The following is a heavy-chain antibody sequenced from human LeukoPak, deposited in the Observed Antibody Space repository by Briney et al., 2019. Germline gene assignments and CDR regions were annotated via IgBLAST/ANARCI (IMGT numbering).Heavy chain of an antibody. J-gene: IGHJ4*02. Sequence: GRSLTLSCAASEFTFTTYGMHWVRQAPGKGLEWVAFIYYDGSNIYYADYVKGRFTISRDISKNTLCLQMDSLRAEDTAIYYCARDWKTNSFDYWGQGTLVTVSS. CDR1: EFTFTTYG. V-gene: IGHV3-33*01. CDR2: IYYDGSNI. CDR3: ARDWKTNSFDY. D-gene: IGHD1-1*01.